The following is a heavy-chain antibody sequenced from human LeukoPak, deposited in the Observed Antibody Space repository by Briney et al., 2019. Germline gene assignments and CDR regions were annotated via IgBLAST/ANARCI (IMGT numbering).Heavy chain of an antibody. CDR2: IYYSGST. CDR3: ASFSYGSSCSYY. D-gene: IGHD6-13*01. V-gene: IGHV4-39*01. CDR1: GGSINNTPFY. J-gene: IGHJ4*02. Sequence: SETLSLTCTVSGGSINNTPFYWGWIRQPPGKGLEWIGSIYYSGSTYYNPSLKSRVTISVDTSKNQFSVKLSSVTAADTAVYYCASFSYGSSCSYYWGQGTLVTVSS.